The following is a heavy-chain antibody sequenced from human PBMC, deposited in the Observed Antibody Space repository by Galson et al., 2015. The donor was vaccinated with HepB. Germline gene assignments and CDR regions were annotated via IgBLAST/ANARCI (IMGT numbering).Heavy chain of an antibody. Sequence: SLRLSCAASGFTFSASAIHWVRQASGKGLEWVGRIRSKANSYATTYAASVEGRFTISRDDSKDTAYLQLNSPKTEDTAVYYCTRRSEDRSDSSSSEDYYYYMDVWGKGTTVTVSS. V-gene: IGHV3-73*01. CDR2: IRSKANSYAT. CDR1: GFTFSASA. D-gene: IGHD6-6*01. CDR3: TRRSEDRSDSSSSEDYYYYMDV. J-gene: IGHJ6*03.